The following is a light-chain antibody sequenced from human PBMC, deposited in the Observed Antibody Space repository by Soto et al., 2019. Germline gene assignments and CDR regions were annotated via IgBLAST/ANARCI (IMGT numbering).Light chain of an antibody. Sequence: EIVLTQSPATLSLSPVERATLSCRASQSVSSFLAWYQQKPGQAPRLLIYDASNRATGIPARFSGSGSGTDFTPTISSLEPEDFAVYYCQQRSNWPPITFGQGTRLENK. CDR1: QSVSSF. V-gene: IGKV3-11*01. J-gene: IGKJ5*01. CDR3: QQRSNWPPIT. CDR2: DAS.